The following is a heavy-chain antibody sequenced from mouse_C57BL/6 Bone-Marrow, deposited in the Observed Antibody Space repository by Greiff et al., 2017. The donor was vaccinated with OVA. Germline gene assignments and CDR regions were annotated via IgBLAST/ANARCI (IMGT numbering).Heavy chain of an antibody. D-gene: IGHD1-1*01. Sequence: QVQLQQSGPELVKPGASVKISCKASGYTFTDYYINWVKQRPGQGLEWIGWIFPGSGSTYYNEKFKGKATLTVDKSSSTAYMLLSSLTSEDSAVYFCARGDYYGSSYSRYFDYWGQGTTLTVSS. J-gene: IGHJ2*01. V-gene: IGHV1-75*01. CDR3: ARGDYYGSSYSRYFDY. CDR1: GYTFTDYY. CDR2: IFPGSGST.